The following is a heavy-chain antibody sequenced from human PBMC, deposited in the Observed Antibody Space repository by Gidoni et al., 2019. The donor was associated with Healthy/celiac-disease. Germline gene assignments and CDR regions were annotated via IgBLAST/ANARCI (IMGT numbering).Heavy chain of an antibody. CDR3: ARAPLDDYGDYRSVFFDY. CDR1: GFTFSNYA. CDR2: ISYVGSNQ. Sequence: QVQLVESGGGVVQPGRSLRLSCAASGFTFSNYARPWVRQAPGKGMEWLAVISYVGSNQYYADSVKGRFPISRYNSKNTLYLQINSLRAEDTAVYYCARAPLDDYGDYRSVFFDYWGQGTLVTVSS. V-gene: IGHV3-30-3*01. D-gene: IGHD4-17*01. J-gene: IGHJ4*02.